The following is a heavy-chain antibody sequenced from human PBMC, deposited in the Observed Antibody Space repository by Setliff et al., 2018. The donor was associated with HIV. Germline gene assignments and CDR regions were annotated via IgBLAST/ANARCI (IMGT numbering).Heavy chain of an antibody. D-gene: IGHD3-22*01. CDR2: ISAYNGNT. CDR3: ARYLNAAPSMIVVVTPGY. J-gene: IGHJ4*02. V-gene: IGHV1-18*01. Sequence: ASVKVSCKASGYTFTSYGISWVRQAPGQGLEWMGWISAYNGNTNYAQKLQGRVTMTTDTSTSTAYMELRSLRSDDTAVYYCARYLNAAPSMIVVVTPGYWGQGTLVTVSS. CDR1: GYTFTSYG.